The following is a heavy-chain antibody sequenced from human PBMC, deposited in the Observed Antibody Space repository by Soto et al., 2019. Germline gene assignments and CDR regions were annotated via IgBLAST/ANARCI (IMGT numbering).Heavy chain of an antibody. Sequence: SETLSLTCAVSGGSIRSSNWWSWVRQPPGKGLEWIGEIYHTGSTNYNPSLKSRVTISVDKSKNQFSLKLSSVTAADTAVYYCARSSKYSYDSSEGTFAPGGRGTLVTVPS. V-gene: IGHV4-4*02. CDR3: ARSSKYSYDSSEGTFAP. J-gene: IGHJ5*02. CDR1: GGSIRSSNW. D-gene: IGHD3-22*01. CDR2: IYHTGST.